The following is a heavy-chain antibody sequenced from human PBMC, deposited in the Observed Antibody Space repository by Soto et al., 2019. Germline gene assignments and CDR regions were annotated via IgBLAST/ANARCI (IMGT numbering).Heavy chain of an antibody. CDR3: ARDKRDTYGDYVDY. J-gene: IGHJ4*02. Sequence: GGSLRLSCAASGFTFSSYAMSWVRQAPGKGLEWVSAISGSGGSTYYADSVKGRFSISRDNSKSTLYLQLNSLRAEDTAVYYCARDKRDTYGDYVDYWGQGTLVTVS. CDR2: ISGSGGST. V-gene: IGHV3-23*01. CDR1: GFTFSSYA. D-gene: IGHD4-17*01.